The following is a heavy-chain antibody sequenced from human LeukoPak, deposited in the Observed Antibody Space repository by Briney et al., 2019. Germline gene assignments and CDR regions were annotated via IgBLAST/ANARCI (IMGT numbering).Heavy chain of an antibody. CDR2: IIPIFGTA. CDR3: AGGTYYYDSSGYYPFDY. CDR1: GGTFSSYA. Sequence: GASVKVSCKASGGTFSSYAISWVRQAPGQGLEWMGGIIPIFGTANCAQKFQGRVTITTDESTSTAYMELSSLRSEDTAVYYCAGGTYYYDSSGYYPFDYWGQGTLVTVSS. V-gene: IGHV1-69*05. D-gene: IGHD3-22*01. J-gene: IGHJ4*02.